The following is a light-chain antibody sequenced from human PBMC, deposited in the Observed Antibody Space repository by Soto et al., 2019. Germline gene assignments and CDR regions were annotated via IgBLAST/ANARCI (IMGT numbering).Light chain of an antibody. CDR3: SSYTGSSTPV. CDR1: SSDVGGYNY. CDR2: EVS. V-gene: IGLV2-14*01. Sequence: QSALTQPASVSGSPGQSITISCTGTSSDVGGYNYVSWYQHHPGKAPKLMIYEVSNRPSGVSNRFSGSKSGNTASLTISGLQDEDDADYYCSSYTGSSTPVFGGGTKLTVL. J-gene: IGLJ3*02.